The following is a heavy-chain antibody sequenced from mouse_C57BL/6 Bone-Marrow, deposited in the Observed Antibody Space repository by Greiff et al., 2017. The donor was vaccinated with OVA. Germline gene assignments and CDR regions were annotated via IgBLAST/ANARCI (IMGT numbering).Heavy chain of an antibody. CDR1: GFNIKDAY. Sequence: VQLQQSGAELVRPGASVKLSCTASGFNIKDAYMHWVKQRPEQGLEWIGWIDPENGDTEYASKFQGKATITADTSSNTAYLQLSSLTSEDTAVYYCTTPMMVTTLRWYFDVWGTGTTVTVSS. CDR3: TTPMMVTTLRWYFDV. D-gene: IGHD2-3*01. J-gene: IGHJ1*03. CDR2: IDPENGDT. V-gene: IGHV14-4*01.